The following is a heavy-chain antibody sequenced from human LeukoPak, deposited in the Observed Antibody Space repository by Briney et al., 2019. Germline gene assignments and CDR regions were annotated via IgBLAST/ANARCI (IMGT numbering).Heavy chain of an antibody. CDR3: ARVPYSSGWYGFDY. J-gene: IGHJ4*02. CDR2: IYTSGST. D-gene: IGHD6-19*01. CDR1: GGSLSSYY. V-gene: IGHV4-4*07. Sequence: SETLSLTCTVSGGSLSSYYWSWIRQPAGKGLEWIGCIYTSGSTNYNPSLKSRVTMSVDTSKNQFSLKLSSVTAADTAVYYCARVPYSSGWYGFDYWGQGTLVTVSS.